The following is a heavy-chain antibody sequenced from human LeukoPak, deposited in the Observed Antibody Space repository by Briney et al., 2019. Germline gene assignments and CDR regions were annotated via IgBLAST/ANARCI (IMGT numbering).Heavy chain of an antibody. V-gene: IGHV3-48*03. CDR1: GFTFSSYE. CDR2: ISSSGSTI. Sequence: GGSLRLSCAASGFTFSSYEMNWVRQAPGKGLEWVSYISSSGSTIYYADSVKSRFTISRDNAKNSLYLQMNSLRAEDTAVYYCARVGVTGYSSGWGQGTLVTVSS. J-gene: IGHJ4*02. D-gene: IGHD6-19*01. CDR3: ARVGVTGYSSG.